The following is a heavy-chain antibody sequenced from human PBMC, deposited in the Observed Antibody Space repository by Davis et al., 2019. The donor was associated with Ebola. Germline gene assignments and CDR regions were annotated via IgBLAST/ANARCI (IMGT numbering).Heavy chain of an antibody. J-gene: IGHJ4*02. V-gene: IGHV1-69*13. CDR2: IIPIFGTA. Sequence: SVKVSCKASGGTFSSYAISWVRQAPGQGLEWMGGIIPIFGTANYAQKFQGRVTITADESTSTAYMELSSLRSEDTAVYYCARGSDSSGYFTSDYFDYWGQGTLVTVSS. CDR3: ARGSDSSGYFTSDYFDY. D-gene: IGHD3-22*01. CDR1: GGTFSSYA.